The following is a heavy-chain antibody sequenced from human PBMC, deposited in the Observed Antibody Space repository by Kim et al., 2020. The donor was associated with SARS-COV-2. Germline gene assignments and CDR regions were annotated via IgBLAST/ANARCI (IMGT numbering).Heavy chain of an antibody. V-gene: IGHV3-33*01. Sequence: GGSLRLSCAASGFTFSSYGMHWVRQAPGKGLEWVAVIWYDGSNKYYADSVKGRFTISRDNSKNTLYLQINSLRAEDTAVYYCARDMRFRVPAAIGGGMGWCDPWGQGTLVTVSS. D-gene: IGHD2-2*01. CDR2: IWYDGSNK. J-gene: IGHJ5*02. CDR3: ARDMRFRVPAAIGGGMGWCDP. CDR1: GFTFSSYG.